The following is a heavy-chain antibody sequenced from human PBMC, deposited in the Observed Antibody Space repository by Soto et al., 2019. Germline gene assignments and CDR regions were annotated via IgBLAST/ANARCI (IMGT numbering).Heavy chain of an antibody. CDR1: GFTFSSYS. V-gene: IGHV3-21*01. CDR2: ISSSSSYI. Sequence: EVQLVESGGGLVKPGGSLRLSCAASGFTFSSYSMNWVRQAPGKGLEWVSSISSSSSYIYYADSVKGRFTISRDNAKNSLYLQMNSLRAEDTAVYYCARGSRGVWYFDYWGQGTLVTVSS. CDR3: ARGSRGVWYFDY. J-gene: IGHJ4*02. D-gene: IGHD3-16*01.